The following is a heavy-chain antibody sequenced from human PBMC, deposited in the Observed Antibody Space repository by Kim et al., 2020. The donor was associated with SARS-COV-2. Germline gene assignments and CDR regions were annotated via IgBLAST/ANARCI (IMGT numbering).Heavy chain of an antibody. CDR3: SRGKRTYYYGSGSYYMHNNWFDP. CDR1: GGSFSGYY. Sequence: SETLSLTCAVYGGSFSGYYWSWIRQPPGKGLEWIGEINHSGSTNYNPSLKSRVTISVDTSKNQFSLKLSSVTAADTAVYYCSRGKRTYYYGSGSYYMHNNWFDPWGQGTLVTVSS. J-gene: IGHJ5*02. CDR2: INHSGST. D-gene: IGHD3-10*01. V-gene: IGHV4-34*01.